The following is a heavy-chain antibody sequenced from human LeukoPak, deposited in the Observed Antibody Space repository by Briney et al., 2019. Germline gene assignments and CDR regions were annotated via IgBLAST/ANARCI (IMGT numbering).Heavy chain of an antibody. V-gene: IGHV4-39*01. D-gene: IGHD3-10*01. CDR3: ARCGAVVLWFGELSWFDP. Sequence: SETLSLTCTVSGGSISSSSYYWGWIRQPPGKGLEWIGSIYYSGSTYYNPSLKSRVTISVDTSKNQFSLKLSSVTAADTAVYYCARCGAVVLWFGELSWFDPWGQGTLVTVSS. CDR1: GGSISSSSYY. CDR2: IYYSGST. J-gene: IGHJ5*02.